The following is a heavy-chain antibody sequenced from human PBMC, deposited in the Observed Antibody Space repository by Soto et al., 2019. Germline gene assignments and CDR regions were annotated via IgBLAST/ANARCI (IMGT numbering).Heavy chain of an antibody. CDR3: ARGATVTQYDY. D-gene: IGHD4-17*01. CDR2: GSYSGTT. V-gene: IGHV4-59*01. CDR1: FY. J-gene: IGHJ4*02. Sequence: FYWAWIRQPPGKGLEWIGFGSYSGTTNYKPSLKSRVTISVDTSRSQISLKVSSLTAADTAVYYCARGATVTQYDYWGQG.